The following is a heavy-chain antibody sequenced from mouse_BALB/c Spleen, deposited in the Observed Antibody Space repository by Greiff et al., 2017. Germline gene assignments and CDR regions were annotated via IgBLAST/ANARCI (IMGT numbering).Heavy chain of an antibody. CDR2: IDPANGNT. Sequence: EVKLVESGAELVKPGASVKLSCTASGFNIKDTYMHWVKQRPEQGLEWIGRIDPANGNTKYDPKFQGKATITADTSSNTAYLQLSSLTSEDTAVYYCARRSYDAMDYWGQGTSVTVSS. J-gene: IGHJ4*01. V-gene: IGHV14-3*02. CDR3: ARRSYDAMDY. CDR1: GFNIKDTY.